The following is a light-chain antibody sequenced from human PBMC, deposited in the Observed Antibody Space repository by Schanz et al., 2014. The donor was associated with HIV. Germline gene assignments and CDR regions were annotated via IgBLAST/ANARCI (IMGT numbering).Light chain of an antibody. J-gene: IGKJ1*01. V-gene: IGKV3-20*01. Sequence: EIVLTQSPDTLSLSPGERATLSCRASQTVSSHFLAWYQQKPGQAPRLLIFGASNRATGFPDRFSGSASRTDFTLTISRVEPEDYAVYYCQYYGSPPWTFGQGTKVEVK. CDR2: GAS. CDR3: QYYGSPPWT. CDR1: QTVSSHF.